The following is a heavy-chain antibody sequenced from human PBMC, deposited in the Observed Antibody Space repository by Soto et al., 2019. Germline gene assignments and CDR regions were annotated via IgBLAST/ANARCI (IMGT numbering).Heavy chain of an antibody. Sequence: PGGSLRLSCAASGFNFKDFGMHWFRQAPGKGLEWVSGINWRSSGLYYSDSVKGRFTVSRDNDKNSLHLQMDRLTPEDTALYFGVKDEVARVRFLSRFDYWGRGALVTVSS. CDR1: GFNFKDFG. V-gene: IGHV3-9*01. CDR2: INWRSSGL. J-gene: IGHJ4*02. D-gene: IGHD3-16*01. CDR3: VKDEVARVRFLSRFDY.